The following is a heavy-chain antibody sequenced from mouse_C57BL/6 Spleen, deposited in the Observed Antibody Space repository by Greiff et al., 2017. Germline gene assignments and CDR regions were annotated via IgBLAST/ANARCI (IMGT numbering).Heavy chain of an antibody. CDR2: ISDGGSYT. J-gene: IGHJ4*01. D-gene: IGHD2-5*01. CDR1: GFTFSSYA. CDR3: ARDNYSNPMDY. Sequence: EVKLMESGGGLVKPGGSLKLSCAASGFTFSSYAMSWVRQTPEKRLEWVATISDGGSYTYYPDNVKGRFTISRDNAKNNLYLQMSHLKSEDTAMYYCARDNYSNPMDYWGQGTSVTVSS. V-gene: IGHV5-4*01.